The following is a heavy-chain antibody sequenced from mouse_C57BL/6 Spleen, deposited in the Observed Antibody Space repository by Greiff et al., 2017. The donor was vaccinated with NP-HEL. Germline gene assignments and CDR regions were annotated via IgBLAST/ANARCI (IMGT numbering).Heavy chain of an antibody. D-gene: IGHD1-1*01. CDR3: ARRPSVVAPLDY. CDR2: ISSGGSYT. J-gene: IGHJ2*01. V-gene: IGHV5-6*02. CDR1: GFTFSSYG. Sequence: EVKLVESGGDLVKPGGSLKLSCAASGFTFSSYGMSWVRQTPDKRLEWVATISSGGSYTYYPDSVKGRFTISRDNAKNTLYLQMSSLKSEDTAMYYCARRPSVVAPLDYWGQGTTLTVSS.